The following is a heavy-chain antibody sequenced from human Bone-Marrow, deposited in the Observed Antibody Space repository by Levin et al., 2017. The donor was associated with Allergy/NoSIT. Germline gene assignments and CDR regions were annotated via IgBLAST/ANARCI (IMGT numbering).Heavy chain of an antibody. CDR3: GKDLQGHLADYFDF. J-gene: IGHJ4*02. CDR1: GFTFSNYA. V-gene: IGHV3-23*01. CDR2: IAGNGGNT. D-gene: IGHD5-24*01. Sequence: PGGSLRLSCAASGFTFSNYAMTWVRQTPGKGLEWVSSIAGNGGNTHYADSVKGRFTISRDNSKNTLYLQMNSLRAEDTAIYHCGKDLQGHLADYFDFWGQGTLVTVSS.